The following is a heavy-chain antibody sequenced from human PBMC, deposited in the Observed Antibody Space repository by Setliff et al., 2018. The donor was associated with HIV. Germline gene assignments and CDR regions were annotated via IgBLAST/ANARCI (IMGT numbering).Heavy chain of an antibody. D-gene: IGHD3-3*01. CDR1: GFTFSYHA. V-gene: IGHV3-23*01. CDR2: ISGSGDST. Sequence: GGSLGLSCAASGFTFSYHAMTWVRQAPGKGLEWVSGISGSGDSTYYAASVKGRFIISRDNSKDILSLQMNSVRAEDTGLYFCAKDYTATFWEYNWFDLWGQGILVTVSS. CDR3: AKDYTATFWEYNWFDL. J-gene: IGHJ5*02.